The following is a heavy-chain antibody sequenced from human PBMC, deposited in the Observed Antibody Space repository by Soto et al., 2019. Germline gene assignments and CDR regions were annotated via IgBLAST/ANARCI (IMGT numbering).Heavy chain of an antibody. CDR3: ARHVHSYGYPSGMDV. J-gene: IGHJ6*02. CDR1: GGSISISSYY. CDR2: IYYSGST. D-gene: IGHD5-18*01. Sequence: SETLSRTCTVSGGSISISSYYWGLILQPPGKGLEWIGSIYYSGSTYYNPSLKSRVTISVDTSKNQFSLKLSSVTAADTAVYYCARHVHSYGYPSGMDVWGQGTTVTVSS. V-gene: IGHV4-39*01.